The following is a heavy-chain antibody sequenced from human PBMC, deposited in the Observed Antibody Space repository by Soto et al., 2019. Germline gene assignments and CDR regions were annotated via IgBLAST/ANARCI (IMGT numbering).Heavy chain of an antibody. CDR1: GYTFISYY. CDR2: INPSGGST. V-gene: IGHV1-46*01. J-gene: IGHJ3*02. Sequence: GSVEVSCKGSGYTFISYYMHWVRQAPGQGLEWMGIINPSGGSTSYAQKVQGRVTMTRDTSTGTSYMGLSSPRSEDTAVYYCATCGSGSYYKSRKKSAAFDIWGQ. CDR3: ATCGSGSYYKSRKKSAAFDI. D-gene: IGHD3-10*01.